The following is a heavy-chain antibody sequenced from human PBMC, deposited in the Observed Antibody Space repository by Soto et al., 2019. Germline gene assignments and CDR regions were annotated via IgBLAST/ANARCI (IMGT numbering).Heavy chain of an antibody. CDR2: IHNSGST. CDR1: GGSISSGGNY. Sequence: SETLSLTCTVSGGSISSGGNYWSGVRQRPGKGLEWIGYIHNSGSTDYNPSLKSRVTISADTSKNQFSLKLRSVTAADTAVYYCAKEGGCSGGSCYSNDWFDPWGQGTLVTVSS. J-gene: IGHJ5*02. CDR3: AKEGGCSGGSCYSNDWFDP. V-gene: IGHV4-31*03. D-gene: IGHD2-15*01.